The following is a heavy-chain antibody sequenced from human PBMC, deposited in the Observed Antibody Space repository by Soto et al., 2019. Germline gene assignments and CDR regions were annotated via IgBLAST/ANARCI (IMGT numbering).Heavy chain of an antibody. Sequence: NPSETLSLTCTVSGGSISSYYWSWIRQPAGKGLEWIGRIYTSGSTNYNPSLKSRVTMSVDTSKNQFSLKLSSVTAADTAVYYCARVRGYYDSSGYYYGGNWFDPWGQGTLVTVSS. D-gene: IGHD3-22*01. J-gene: IGHJ5*02. CDR3: ARVRGYYDSSGYYYGGNWFDP. V-gene: IGHV4-4*07. CDR2: IYTSGST. CDR1: GGSISSYY.